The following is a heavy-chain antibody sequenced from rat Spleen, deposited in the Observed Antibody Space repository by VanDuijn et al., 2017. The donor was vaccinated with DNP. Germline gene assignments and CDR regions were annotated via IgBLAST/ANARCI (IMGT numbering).Heavy chain of an antibody. CDR1: GFTFSDYN. D-gene: IGHD1-1*01. CDR2: INTDGGNT. V-gene: IGHV5-25*01. J-gene: IGHJ2*01. Sequence: EVQLVESGGGLVQPGRSLKLSCAASGFTFSDYNMAWVRQAPGKGLEWVASINTDGGNTYHPESVKGRFTMSRDNAENTLHLQMDSLRSEDTATYFCARHPYSYLFDYWGQGVMVTVSS. CDR3: ARHPYSYLFDY.